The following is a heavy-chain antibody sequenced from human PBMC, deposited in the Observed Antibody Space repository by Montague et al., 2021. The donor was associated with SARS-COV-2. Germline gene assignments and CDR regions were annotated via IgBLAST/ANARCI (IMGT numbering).Heavy chain of an antibody. Sequence: SLRLSCAASGITFTNYAMFWVRQAPGKGLEWVSALSSSGESTNYADSVKGRFTISRDTSKNTLYLQMNSLRVEDTAVYYCAKIDYTSGIYWEPDFAYWGQGTLVTVSS. CDR1: GITFTNYA. V-gene: IGHV3-23*01. CDR2: LSSSGEST. J-gene: IGHJ4*02. D-gene: IGHD3-10*01. CDR3: AKIDYTSGIYWEPDFAY.